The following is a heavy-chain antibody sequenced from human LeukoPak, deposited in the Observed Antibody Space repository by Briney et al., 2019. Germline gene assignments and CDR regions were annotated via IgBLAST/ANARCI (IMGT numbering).Heavy chain of an antibody. Sequence: PSETLSLTCTVSGGSISSSSYYWGWIRQPPGKGLEWIGSIYYSGSTYYNPSLKSRVTISVDTSKNQFSLKLSSVTAADTAVYYCARVLVGYGLGWARDAFDIWGQGTMVTVSS. V-gene: IGHV4-39*01. D-gene: IGHD5-18*01. CDR3: ARVLVGYGLGWARDAFDI. CDR1: GGSISSSSYY. CDR2: IYYSGST. J-gene: IGHJ3*02.